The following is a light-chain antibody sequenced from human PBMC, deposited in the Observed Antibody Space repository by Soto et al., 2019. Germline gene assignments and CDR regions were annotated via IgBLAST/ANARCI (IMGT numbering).Light chain of an antibody. J-gene: IGLJ1*01. CDR3: QVWDSSSDPYV. CDR1: NIGSKS. V-gene: IGLV3-21*02. CDR2: DDS. Sequence: SSELTQPPSVSVAPGQTARITCGGNNIGSKSVHWYQQKPGQAPVLVVYDDSDRPSGIPERFSGSNSGNTATLTISGVEAGDEADFYCQVWDSSSDPYVFGTGTKLTVL.